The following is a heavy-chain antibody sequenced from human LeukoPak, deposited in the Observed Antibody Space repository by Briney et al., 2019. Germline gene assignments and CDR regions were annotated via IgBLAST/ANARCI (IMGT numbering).Heavy chain of an antibody. CDR1: GYTFTAYS. D-gene: IGHD3-10*01. Sequence: ASVKVSCKASGYTFTAYSLHWVRQAPGQGLEWLGWINPNSGGTDYAQKFQGGVTLTRDTSISTAYMELNRLRSDDTAVYYCARVLSASGSYVDDYWGQGTLVTVSS. CDR3: ARVLSASGSYVDDY. CDR2: INPNSGGT. V-gene: IGHV1-2*02. J-gene: IGHJ4*02.